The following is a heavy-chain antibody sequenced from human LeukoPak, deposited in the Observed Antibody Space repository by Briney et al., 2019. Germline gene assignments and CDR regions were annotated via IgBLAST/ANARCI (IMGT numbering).Heavy chain of an antibody. Sequence: SETLSLTCTVSGGSISSYYWSWIRQPPGKGLEWIGSIYYSGSTYYNPSLKSRVTISVDTSKNQFSLKLSSVTAADTAVYYCARHSPVGIFYFDYWGQGTLVTVSS. CDR3: ARHSPVGIFYFDY. V-gene: IGHV4-59*05. D-gene: IGHD1-26*01. J-gene: IGHJ4*02. CDR2: IYYSGST. CDR1: GGSISSYY.